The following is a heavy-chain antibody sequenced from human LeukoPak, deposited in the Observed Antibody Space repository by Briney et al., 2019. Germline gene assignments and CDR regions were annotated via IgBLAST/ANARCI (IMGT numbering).Heavy chain of an antibody. CDR1: GGSISSYY. V-gene: IGHV4-59*01. CDR2: IYYSGST. D-gene: IGHD5-24*01. CDR3: ARVPDGCNNRAFDI. J-gene: IGHJ3*02. Sequence: PSETLSLTCTVSGGSISSYYWSWIRQPPGRGLEWIGYIYYSGSTNYNPSLKSRVTISVDTSKNQFSLKLSSVTAADTAVYYCARVPDGCNNRAFDIWGQGTMVTVSS.